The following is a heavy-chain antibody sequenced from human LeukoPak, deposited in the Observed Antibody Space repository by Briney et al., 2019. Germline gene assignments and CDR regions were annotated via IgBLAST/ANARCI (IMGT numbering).Heavy chain of an antibody. Sequence: ASVKVSCEASGYTFTSYGISWVRQAPGQGLEWMGWISAYNGNTNYAQKLQGRVTMTTDTSTSTAYMELRSLRSDDTAVYYCARDGLGYCSSTSCSYFDYWGQGTLVTVSS. CDR1: GYTFTSYG. V-gene: IGHV1-18*01. J-gene: IGHJ4*02. D-gene: IGHD2-2*01. CDR2: ISAYNGNT. CDR3: ARDGLGYCSSTSCSYFDY.